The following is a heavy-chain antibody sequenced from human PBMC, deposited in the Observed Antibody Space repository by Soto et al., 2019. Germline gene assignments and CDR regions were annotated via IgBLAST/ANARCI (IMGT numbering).Heavy chain of an antibody. CDR3: AHTVYDILTGYSDNWFDP. J-gene: IGHJ5*02. CDR1: GFSVSTSGVG. Sequence: SGPTLVNPTQTLTLTCTFSGFSVSTSGVGVGWIRQPPGKALEWLALIYWNDDKRYSPSLKSRLTITKDTSKNQVVLTMTNMDPVDTATYYCAHTVYDILTGYSDNWFDPWGQGTLVTVSS. CDR2: IYWNDDK. V-gene: IGHV2-5*01. D-gene: IGHD3-9*01.